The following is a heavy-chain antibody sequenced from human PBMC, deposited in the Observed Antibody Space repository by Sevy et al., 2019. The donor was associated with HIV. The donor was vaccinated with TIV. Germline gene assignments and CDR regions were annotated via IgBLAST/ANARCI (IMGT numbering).Heavy chain of an antibody. V-gene: IGHV3-23*01. CDR1: GFTFSSYA. D-gene: IGHD2-15*01. J-gene: IGHJ5*02. Sequence: GGSLRLSCAASGFTFSSYAMSWVRQAPGKGLEWVSAISGSGGSTYYAHSVKGRFTISRDNSKNTLYLQMNSLRAEDTAVYYCAKENGVVAARVSNWFDPWGQGTLVTVSS. CDR3: AKENGVVAARVSNWFDP. CDR2: ISGSGGST.